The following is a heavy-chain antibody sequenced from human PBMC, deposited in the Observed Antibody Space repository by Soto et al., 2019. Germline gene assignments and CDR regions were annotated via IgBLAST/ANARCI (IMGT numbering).Heavy chain of an antibody. D-gene: IGHD6-19*01. J-gene: IGHJ4*02. CDR3: AKDQGNSGWYY. V-gene: IGHV3-30*18. CDR2: ISYDGSNK. Sequence: PGGSLRLSCAASGFTFSSYGMHWVRQAPGKGLEWVAVISYDGSNKYYADSVKGRFTISRDNSKNTLYLQMNSLRAEDTAVYYCAKDQGNSGWYYWGQGTLVTVSS. CDR1: GFTFSSYG.